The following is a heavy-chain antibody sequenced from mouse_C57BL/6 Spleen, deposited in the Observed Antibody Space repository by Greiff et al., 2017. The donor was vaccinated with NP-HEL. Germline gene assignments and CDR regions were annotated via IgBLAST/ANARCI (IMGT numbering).Heavy chain of an antibody. CDR1: GYTFTDYE. D-gene: IGHD2-3*01. CDR3: TRYEPPAFDY. Sequence: VQLQQSGAELVRPGASVTLSCKASGYTFTDYEMHWVKQTPVHGLEWIGAIDPETGGTAYNQKFKGKAILTADKSSSTAYMELRSLTSEDSAVYYCTRYEPPAFDYWGQGTTLTVSS. CDR2: IDPETGGT. V-gene: IGHV1-15*01. J-gene: IGHJ2*01.